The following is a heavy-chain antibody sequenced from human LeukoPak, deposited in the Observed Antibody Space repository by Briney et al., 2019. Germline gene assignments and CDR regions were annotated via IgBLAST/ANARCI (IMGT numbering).Heavy chain of an antibody. CDR1: GDSVSSNTAT. V-gene: IGHV6-1*01. J-gene: IGHJ4*02. CDR2: TYFRSKWFY. D-gene: IGHD4-17*01. Sequence: SQTLSLTCAISGDSVSSNTATWNWIRQSPSRGLEWLGRTYFRSKWFYDYAVSVKSRVVFIPDTSKNQFSPQLNSVTPEDTAVYYCARVHTDTVTTFDFWGQGTLVTVSS. CDR3: ARVHTDTVTTFDF.